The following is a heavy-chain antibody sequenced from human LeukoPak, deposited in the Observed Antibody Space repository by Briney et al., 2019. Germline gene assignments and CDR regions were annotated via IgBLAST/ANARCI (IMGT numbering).Heavy chain of an antibody. Sequence: GGSLRLSCAASGFTFSSYSMNWVRQAPGKGLEWVSSISSSSSYIYYADSVKGRFTISRDNAKNSLYLQMNRLRAEDTAVYYCARDVQVATIYPLDYWGQGTLVTVSS. V-gene: IGHV3-21*01. J-gene: IGHJ4*02. CDR3: ARDVQVATIYPLDY. CDR1: GFTFSSYS. D-gene: IGHD5-12*01. CDR2: ISSSSSYI.